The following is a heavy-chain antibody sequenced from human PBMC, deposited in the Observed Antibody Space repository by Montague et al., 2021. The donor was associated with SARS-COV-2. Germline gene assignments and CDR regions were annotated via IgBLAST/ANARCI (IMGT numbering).Heavy chain of an antibody. D-gene: IGHD3-9*01. CDR3: ARDLRWGYYDILTGYYRPLDY. CDR1: GFTFISYS. V-gene: IGHV3-48*04. Sequence: SLRLSCAAYGFTFISYSMNWVRQAPGKGLEWVSYISSSSSTISYADSVQGRFTISRDNAKNSLYLQMNSLRAEDTAVYYCARDLRWGYYDILTGYYRPLDYWGQGTLVTVSS. J-gene: IGHJ4*02. CDR2: ISSSSSTI.